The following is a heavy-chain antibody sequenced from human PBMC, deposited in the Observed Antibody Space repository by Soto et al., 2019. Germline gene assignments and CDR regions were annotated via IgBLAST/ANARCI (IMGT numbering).Heavy chain of an antibody. CDR1: GFTFSSYW. CDR2: INSGGTTT. J-gene: IGHJ6*03. V-gene: IGHV3-74*01. Sequence: GGSLRLSCAASGFTFSSYWMHWVRQAPGKGLVWVSRINSGGTTTTYADSVKGRFTISRDNAKNTLYVEMNSLRAEDTAVYYCARVGTGYYYKDVWGKGTTVTVSS. CDR3: ARVGTGYYYKDV. D-gene: IGHD1-1*01.